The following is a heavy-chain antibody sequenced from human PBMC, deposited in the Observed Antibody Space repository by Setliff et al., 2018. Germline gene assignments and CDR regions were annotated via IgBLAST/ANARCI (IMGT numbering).Heavy chain of an antibody. D-gene: IGHD3-22*01. CDR1: GGSISDYY. V-gene: IGHV4-4*07. CDR3: ARHKGYYDSSGYYYPNAFDI. Sequence: SETLSLTCTVSGGSISDYYWSWVWQPAGKGLEWIGRIYPSGSTNYNPSLKSRVTISLDRSKNQFSLELSSVTAADTAVYYCARHKGYYDSSGYYYPNAFDIWGQGTMVTVSS. CDR2: IYPSGST. J-gene: IGHJ3*02.